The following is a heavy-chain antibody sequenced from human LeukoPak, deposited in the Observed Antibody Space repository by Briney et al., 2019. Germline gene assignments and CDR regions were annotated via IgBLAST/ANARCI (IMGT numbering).Heavy chain of an antibody. CDR3: ARDPAGYYPH. V-gene: IGHV4-39*07. CDR1: GGSISSSSYY. Sequence: SETLSLTCTGSGGSISSSSYYWGWIRQPPGKGLERIGSIYYSGSTYYNPSLKSRVTISVDTSKNQFSLKLSSVTAADTAVYYCARDPAGYYPHWGQGTLVTVSS. CDR2: IYYSGST. J-gene: IGHJ4*02. D-gene: IGHD3-16*01.